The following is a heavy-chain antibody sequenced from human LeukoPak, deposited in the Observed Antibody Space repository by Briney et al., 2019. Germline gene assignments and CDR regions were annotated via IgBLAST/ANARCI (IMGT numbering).Heavy chain of an antibody. CDR2: ISGGTT. V-gene: IGHV3-23*01. J-gene: IGHJ4*02. CDR1: RFTISTYG. D-gene: IGHD3-10*01. CDR3: AKSVYHSGNY. Sequence: GGSLRLSCAASRFTISTYGMSWVRQAPGKGLEWVSSISGGTTYYADSVKGRFTISRDNSKNTVSLQMNSLRAEDTAVYYCAKSVYHSGNYWGQGTLVTVSS.